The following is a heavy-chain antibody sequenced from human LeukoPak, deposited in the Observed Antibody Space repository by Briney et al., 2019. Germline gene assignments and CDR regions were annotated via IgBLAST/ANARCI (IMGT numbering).Heavy chain of an antibody. CDR1: GYTFTGYY. J-gene: IGHJ4*02. D-gene: IGHD6-19*01. CDR3: ARGGVGYSSGWYPGFDY. V-gene: IGHV1-2*02. Sequence: ASLKVSCKASGYTFTGYYMHWVRQAPGQGLEWKGWINPNSGGTNYAHMFKGRVTITRDTSISTAYMELSRLRSDDTAVYFCARGGVGYSSGWYPGFDYWGQGTLVTVSS. CDR2: INPNSGGT.